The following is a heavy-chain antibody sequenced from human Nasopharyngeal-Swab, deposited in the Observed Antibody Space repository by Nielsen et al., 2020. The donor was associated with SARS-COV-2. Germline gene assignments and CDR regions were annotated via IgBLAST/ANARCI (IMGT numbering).Heavy chain of an antibody. CDR3: ARDEKSQGIFGVVISGQWWFDP. CDR1: GYTFTSYA. J-gene: IGHJ5*02. CDR2: INTNTGNP. V-gene: IGHV7-4-1*02. Sequence: ASVKVSCKASGYTFTSYAMNWVRQAPGQGLEWMGWINTNTGNPTYAQGFTGRFVFSLDTSVSTAYLQISSLKAEDTAVYYCARDEKSQGIFGVVISGQWWFDPWGQGTLVNVSS. D-gene: IGHD3-3*01.